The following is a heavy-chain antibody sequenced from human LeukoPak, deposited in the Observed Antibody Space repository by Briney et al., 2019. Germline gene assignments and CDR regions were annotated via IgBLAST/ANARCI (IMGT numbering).Heavy chain of an antibody. CDR1: SGSISSYY. J-gene: IGHJ4*02. V-gene: IGHV4-59*01. CDR3: ASGPKSMEYGYFNY. D-gene: IGHD2/OR15-2a*01. CDR2: VHHSGST. Sequence: SETLSLTCTVSSGSISSYYWSWIRQPPGKGLEWIGYVHHSGSTNYNPSLKSRVTISVDTSKNQFSLKLSSVTAADTAVYYCASGPKSMEYGYFNYWGQGTLVTVSS.